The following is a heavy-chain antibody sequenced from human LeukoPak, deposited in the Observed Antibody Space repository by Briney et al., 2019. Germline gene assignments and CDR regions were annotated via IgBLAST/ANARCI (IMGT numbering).Heavy chain of an antibody. CDR3: ARHWYSSGCYMGMDV. CDR1: RGSISSYL. J-gene: IGHJ6*02. D-gene: IGHD6-19*01. Sequence: SETLSLTCTVSRGSISSYLWSWIRQPAGKGLEWIGRIYTSGSTNYNPSLKGRVTMSLDTSKNQFSLKLSSVTAADTAVYYCARHWYSSGCYMGMDVWGQGTTVTVSS. CDR2: IYTSGST. V-gene: IGHV4-4*07.